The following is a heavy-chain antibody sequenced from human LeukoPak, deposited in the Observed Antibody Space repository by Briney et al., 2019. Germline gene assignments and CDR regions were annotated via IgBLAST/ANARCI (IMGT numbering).Heavy chain of an antibody. V-gene: IGHV2-5*02. D-gene: IGHD3-16*01. CDR3: AHPRTHFGNLGFGFDY. CDR2: IYWDDDK. CDR1: GFSLSTSGVG. Sequence: ESGPTLVKPTQTLTLTCTFSGFSLSTSGVGVGWIRQPPGKALEWLALIYWDDDKRYSPSLRSRLTVTKDTSKNQVVLTMSNMDPVDTATYYCAHPRTHFGNLGFGFDYWGQGTLVTVSS. J-gene: IGHJ4*02.